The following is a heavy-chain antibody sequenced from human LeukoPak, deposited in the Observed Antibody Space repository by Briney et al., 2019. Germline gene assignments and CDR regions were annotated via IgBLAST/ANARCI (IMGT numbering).Heavy chain of an antibody. V-gene: IGHV4-61*02. CDR3: ARDQSEPNYDFWSGYYTPGAFDI. J-gene: IGHJ3*02. CDR2: IYTSGST. D-gene: IGHD3-3*01. Sequence: SQTLSLTCTVSGGSISSGSYYWSWIRQPAGKGLEWIGRIYTSGSTNYNPSLKSRVTISVDTSKNQFSLKLSSVTAADTAVYYCARDQSEPNYDFWSGYYTPGAFDIWGQGTMVTVSS. CDR1: GGSISSGSYY.